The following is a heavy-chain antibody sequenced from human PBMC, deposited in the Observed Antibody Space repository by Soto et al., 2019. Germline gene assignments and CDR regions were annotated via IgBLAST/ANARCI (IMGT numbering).Heavy chain of an antibody. D-gene: IGHD2-21*02. V-gene: IGHV1-18*04. CDR1: GYTFTSYG. CDR3: ARGVAYCGGDCYVEDY. Sequence: GASVEVSCKASGYTFTSYGLSWVRQAHKQGLEWMGWISAYNGNTNYAQKLQGRVTMTTDTSTSTAYMELRSLRSDDTAVYYCARGVAYCGGDCYVEDYWGQGTLVTVSS. CDR2: ISAYNGNT. J-gene: IGHJ4*02.